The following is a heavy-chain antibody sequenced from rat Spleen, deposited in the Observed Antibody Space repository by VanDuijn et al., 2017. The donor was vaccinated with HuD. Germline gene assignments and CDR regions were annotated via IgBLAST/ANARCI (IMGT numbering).Heavy chain of an antibody. CDR1: DYSITSSYG. J-gene: IGHJ4*01. Sequence: EVRLQESGPGLVKPSQSLSLTCSVTDYSITSSYGWNWIRKFPGNKLEWMGYINSAGSTNYNPSLKSRISITGDTSRNQFFLQVNSVTTEDTATYYCAKTTVAYYYVLDAWGQGASVTVSS. CDR2: INSAGST. CDR3: AKTTVAYYYVLDA. V-gene: IGHV3-3*01. D-gene: IGHD1-3*01.